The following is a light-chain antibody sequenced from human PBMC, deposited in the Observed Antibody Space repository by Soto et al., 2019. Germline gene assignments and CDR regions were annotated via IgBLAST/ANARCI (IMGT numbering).Light chain of an antibody. Sequence: AIQMTQSPSSLSASVGDRVTITCRASQGVRDDLGWYQQKPGKAPKLLSGVPSRFRGSGSGTNFTLTISSLQPEDFATYFCQQSYSRPRTFGQGTKVDIK. CDR3: QQSYSRPRT. J-gene: IGKJ1*01. V-gene: IGKV1-6*01. CDR1: QGVRDD.